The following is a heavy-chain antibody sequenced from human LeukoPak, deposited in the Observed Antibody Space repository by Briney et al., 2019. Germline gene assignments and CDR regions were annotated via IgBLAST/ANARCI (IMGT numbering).Heavy chain of an antibody. J-gene: IGHJ4*02. CDR3: ARIIVGANFDY. Sequence: ASVKVSCKASGYTFTGYYMHWVRQAPGQGVEWMGRINPNSGGTNYAQKFQGRVTMTRDTSISTAYMELSRLRSDDTAVYYRARIIVGANFDYWGQGTLVTVSS. CDR2: INPNSGGT. CDR1: GYTFTGYY. D-gene: IGHD1-26*01. V-gene: IGHV1-2*06.